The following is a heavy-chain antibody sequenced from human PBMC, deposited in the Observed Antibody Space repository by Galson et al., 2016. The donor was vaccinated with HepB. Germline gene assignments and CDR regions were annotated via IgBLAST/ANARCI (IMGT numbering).Heavy chain of an antibody. D-gene: IGHD1-26*01. CDR2: INSDGSSP. J-gene: IGHJ4*02. V-gene: IGHV3-74*01. Sequence: SLRLSCAASGFTFSNDWMHWVRQAPGKGLMWVSRINSDGSSPTYADSVRGRFTISRDNAKNTLYLQMNSLTAEDTAVYYCARHIGGLGYFEYWGQGTLVTVSS. CDR3: ARHIGGLGYFEY. CDR1: GFTFSNDW.